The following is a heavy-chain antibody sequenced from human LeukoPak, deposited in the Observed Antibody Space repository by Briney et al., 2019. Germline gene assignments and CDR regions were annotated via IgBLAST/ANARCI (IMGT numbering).Heavy chain of an antibody. V-gene: IGHV4-4*07. CDR2: IFAGGST. J-gene: IGHJ2*01. CDR3: ARDRDITVEFDL. Sequence: PSETLSLTCTVSGVSITNYYWNWIRQPAGKGLEWIGRIFAGGSTSYNPSLKSRVTMSVDTSKNQFSLRLTSVTAADTAIYYCARDRDITVEFDLWGRGTLVTVSS. CDR1: GVSITNYY. D-gene: IGHD1-20*01.